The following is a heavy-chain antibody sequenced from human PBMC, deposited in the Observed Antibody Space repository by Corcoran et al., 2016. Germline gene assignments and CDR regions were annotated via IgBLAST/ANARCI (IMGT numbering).Heavy chain of an antibody. CDR2: IYPGDSDT. V-gene: IGHV5-51*01. CDR1: GYSFTSYW. CDR3: ARRPQPNDTWEVGPFDY. J-gene: IGHJ4*02. D-gene: IGHD1-26*01. Sequence: EVQLVQSGAEVKKPGESLKISCKGSGYSFTSYWIGWVRQMPGKGLEWMGIIYPGDSDTRYSPSFQGQVTISADKSIRTASLQWGSLKASDTAMYYCARRPQPNDTWEVGPFDYWGQGTLVTVSS.